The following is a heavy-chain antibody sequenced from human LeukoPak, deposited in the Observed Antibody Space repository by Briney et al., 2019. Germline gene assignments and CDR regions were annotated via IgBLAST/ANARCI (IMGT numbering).Heavy chain of an antibody. Sequence: GGSLRLSCAASGFTFSSYAIHWVRQAPGKGLEWVAVISYDGSNKYYADSVKGRFTISRDNSKNTLYLQMNSLRAEDTAVYYCARDRSSSGCPDYWGQGTLVTVSS. CDR3: ARDRSSSGCPDY. V-gene: IGHV3-30-3*01. CDR1: GFTFSSYA. J-gene: IGHJ4*02. D-gene: IGHD6-19*01. CDR2: ISYDGSNK.